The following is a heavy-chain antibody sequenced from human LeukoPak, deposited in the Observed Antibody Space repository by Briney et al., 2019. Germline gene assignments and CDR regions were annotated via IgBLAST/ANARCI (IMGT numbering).Heavy chain of an antibody. CDR2: ISGSGGST. D-gene: IGHD3-10*01. CDR3: AKDYGSGSYYAFDY. V-gene: IGHV3-23*01. Sequence: GGSLRLSCAASGFTFSSYAMSWVRQAPGKGLEWVSAISGSGGSTYYADSVKGRFTISRDNSKNTLYLQINSLRAEVTAVYYCAKDYGSGSYYAFDYWGQGTLVTVSS. J-gene: IGHJ4*02. CDR1: GFTFSSYA.